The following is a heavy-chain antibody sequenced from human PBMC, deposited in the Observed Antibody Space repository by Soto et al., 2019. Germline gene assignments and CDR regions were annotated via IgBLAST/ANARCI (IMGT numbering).Heavy chain of an antibody. CDR3: ARVKNWAEFDY. V-gene: IGHV4-59*01. D-gene: IGHD7-27*01. CDR2: VYQSGDT. J-gene: IGHJ4*02. CDR1: GGSMSDYY. Sequence: QVQLQESGPGLVKPSETLSLTCTVSGGSMSDYYWTWIRQPPGKGLEWIGYVYQSGDTNYNPSLKIRVTMSMDASENQFSLTLTSVTAADTALYYCARVKNWAEFDYWCQGALVTVSP.